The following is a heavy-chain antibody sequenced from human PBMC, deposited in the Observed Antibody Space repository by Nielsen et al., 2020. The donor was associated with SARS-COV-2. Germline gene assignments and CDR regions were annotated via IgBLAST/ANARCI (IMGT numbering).Heavy chain of an antibody. CDR3: TNWNDGY. CDR1: GFTFSNSW. Sequence: GESLKISCAASGFTFSNSWMHWVRQAPGKGLVWVSRISPDGDIVNYADSVRGRFTTSRDNAKNTLYLQMNSLRAEGTAVYFCTNWNDGYWGQGTPVTVSS. J-gene: IGHJ4*02. V-gene: IGHV3-74*01. D-gene: IGHD1-1*01. CDR2: ISPDGDIV.